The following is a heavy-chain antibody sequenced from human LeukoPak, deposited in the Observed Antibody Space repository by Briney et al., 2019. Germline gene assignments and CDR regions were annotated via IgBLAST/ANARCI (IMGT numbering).Heavy chain of an antibody. CDR2: INSDGCDT. CDR1: GFTFSSYW. V-gene: IGHV3-74*01. CDR3: ARASGTDSSGYVQIDY. Sequence: GGSLRLSCAASGFTFSSYWMHWVRQAPGKGLVWVSRINSDGCDTSYADSVKGRFTISRDNAKNTLYLQMNSLRAEDTAVYYCARASGTDSSGYVQIDYWGQGTLVTVSS. J-gene: IGHJ4*02. D-gene: IGHD3-22*01.